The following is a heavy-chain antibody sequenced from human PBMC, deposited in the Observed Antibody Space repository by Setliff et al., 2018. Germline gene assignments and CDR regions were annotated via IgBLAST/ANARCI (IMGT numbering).Heavy chain of an antibody. CDR1: GGSISSGDYY. D-gene: IGHD3-22*01. J-gene: IGHJ4*02. Sequence: KTSETLSLTCTVSGGSISSGDYYWSWIRQPPGKGLEWIGYIYYSGSTYYNPSLKSRVTISVDTSKNQFSLKLSSVTAADTAVYYCVRESRYYYDNLGTLDYWGQGTLVTVSS. CDR2: IYYSGST. CDR3: VRESRYYYDNLGTLDY. V-gene: IGHV4-30-4*08.